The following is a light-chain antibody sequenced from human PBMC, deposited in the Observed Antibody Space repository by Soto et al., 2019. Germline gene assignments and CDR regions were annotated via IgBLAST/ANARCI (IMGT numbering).Light chain of an antibody. CDR1: SSDIGGYDY. V-gene: IGLV2-14*01. CDR3: SSYTGSSTLYV. Sequence: QSVLTQPASVSGSPGQSITISCTGTSSDIGGYDYVSWYQQHPGKVPKLMIFEVSNRPSGVSYRFSGSKSGNTASLTISGLQAEDEDDYSCSSYTGSSTLYVFGTGTKLTVL. J-gene: IGLJ1*01. CDR2: EVS.